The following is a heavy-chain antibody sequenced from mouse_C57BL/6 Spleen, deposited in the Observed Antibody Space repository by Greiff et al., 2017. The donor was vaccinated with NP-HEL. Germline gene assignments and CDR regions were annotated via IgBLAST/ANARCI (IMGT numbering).Heavy chain of an antibody. J-gene: IGHJ2*01. V-gene: IGHV1-80*01. Sequence: QVQLQQSGAELVKPGASVKISCKASGYAFSSYWMNWVKQRSGKGLEWIGQIYPGDGDTNYNGKFKGKATLTADKSSSTAYMQLSSLTSEDSAVYFCARGGSTVVAHFDYWGQGTTLTVSS. D-gene: IGHD1-1*01. CDR3: ARGGSTVVAHFDY. CDR2: IYPGDGDT. CDR1: GYAFSSYW.